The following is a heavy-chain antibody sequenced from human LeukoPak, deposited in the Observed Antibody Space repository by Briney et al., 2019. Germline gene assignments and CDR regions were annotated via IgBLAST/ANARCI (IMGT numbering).Heavy chain of an antibody. D-gene: IGHD3-10*01. CDR2: IIPIFGTA. CDR3: ARDEPYYYYFDY. J-gene: IGHJ4*02. CDR1: GGTFSSYA. V-gene: IGHV1-69*05. Sequence: SVKVSCKTSGGTFSSYAISWVRQTPGQGLEWMGRIIPIFGTANYAQKFQGRVTITTDESTSTAYMELSSLRSEDTAVYYCARDEPYYYYFDYWGQGTLVTVSS.